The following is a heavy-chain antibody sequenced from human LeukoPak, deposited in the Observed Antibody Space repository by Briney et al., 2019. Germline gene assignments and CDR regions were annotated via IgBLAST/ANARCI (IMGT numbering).Heavy chain of an antibody. CDR3: ARDKNPEWLTVVGYYFDY. CDR1: GYTFTSYY. J-gene: IGHJ4*02. Sequence: ASVKVSCKASGYTFTSYYMHWVRQAPGQGLEWMAIINPNGGSISYAQKFQGRVTMTRDTSTSTVYMELSGLRSEDTAVYYCARDKNPEWLTVVGYYFDYWGQGTLVTVSS. V-gene: IGHV1-46*01. D-gene: IGHD3-3*01. CDR2: INPNGGSI.